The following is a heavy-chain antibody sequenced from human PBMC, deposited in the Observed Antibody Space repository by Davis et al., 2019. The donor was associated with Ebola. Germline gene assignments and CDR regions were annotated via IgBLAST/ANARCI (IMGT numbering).Heavy chain of an antibody. J-gene: IGHJ5*02. CDR2: INSDGSST. CDR1: GFTFSSYW. Sequence: PGGSLRLSCAASGFTFSSYWMHWVRQAPGKGLVWVSRINSDGSSTSYADSVKGRFTISRDNAKNTLYLQMNSLRAEDTAVYYCARSSSTSSRFDPWGQGTLVTVSS. CDR3: ARSSSTSSRFDP. V-gene: IGHV3-74*01. D-gene: IGHD2-2*01.